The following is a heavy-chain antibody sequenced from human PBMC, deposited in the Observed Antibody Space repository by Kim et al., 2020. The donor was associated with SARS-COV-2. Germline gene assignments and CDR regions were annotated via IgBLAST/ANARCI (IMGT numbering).Heavy chain of an antibody. J-gene: IGHJ4*02. CDR1: GGTFSSYA. Sequence: SVKVSCKASGGTFSSYAISWVRQAPGQGLEWMGGIIPIFGTANYAQKFQGRVTITADKSTSTAYMDLSSLRSEDTAVYYFVRDCSGGSCNDYWGQGALV. V-gene: IGHV1-69*06. CDR3: VRDCSGGSCNDY. CDR2: IIPIFGTA. D-gene: IGHD2-15*01.